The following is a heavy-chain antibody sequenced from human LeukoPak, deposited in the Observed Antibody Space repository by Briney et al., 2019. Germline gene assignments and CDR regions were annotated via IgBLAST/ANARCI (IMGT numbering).Heavy chain of an antibody. J-gene: IGHJ4*02. CDR3: ARGHRYYGSGSQSPFDY. V-gene: IGHV4-59*01. CDR1: GGSISSYY. Sequence: SETLSLTCTVSGGSISSYYWSWIRQPPGKGLEWIGYIYYSGSTNYNPSLKSRVTISVDTPKNQFSLKLSSVTAADTAVYYCARGHRYYGSGSQSPFDYWGQGTLVTVSS. CDR2: IYYSGST. D-gene: IGHD3-10*01.